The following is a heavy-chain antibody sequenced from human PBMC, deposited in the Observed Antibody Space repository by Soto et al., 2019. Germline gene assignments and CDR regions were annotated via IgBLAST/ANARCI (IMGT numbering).Heavy chain of an antibody. CDR2: ISYDGSNK. D-gene: IGHD4-17*01. CDR1: GFTFSSYG. V-gene: IGHV3-30*03. CDR3: ATTTVGYFDY. Sequence: QVQLVESGGGVVQPGRSLRLSCAASGFTFSSYGMHWVRQAPGKGLEWVAVISYDGSNKYYADSVKGRFTISGDNSKNTLYLQMNSLRAEDTAVYYCATTTVGYFDYWGQGTLVTVSS. J-gene: IGHJ4*02.